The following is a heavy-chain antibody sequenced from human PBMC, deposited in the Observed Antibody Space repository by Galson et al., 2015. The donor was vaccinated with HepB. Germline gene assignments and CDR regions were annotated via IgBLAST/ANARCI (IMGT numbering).Heavy chain of an antibody. J-gene: IGHJ6*02. Sequence: SLRLSCAASGFTFSSYAMSWVRQAPGKGLEWVSAISGSGDSTNYADSVKDRFTISRDNSKNTLYLQMNSLRAEDTAVYYCAKLYVVATITRGNYGMDVWGPGTTVTVSS. CDR3: AKLYVVATITRGNYGMDV. CDR1: GFTFSSYA. D-gene: IGHD5-12*01. V-gene: IGHV3-23*01. CDR2: ISGSGDST.